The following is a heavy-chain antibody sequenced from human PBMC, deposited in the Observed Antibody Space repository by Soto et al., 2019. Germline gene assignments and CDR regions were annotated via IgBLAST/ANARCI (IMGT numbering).Heavy chain of an antibody. D-gene: IGHD3-10*01. Sequence: GGSLRLSCSASGFTFSSYAMHWVRQAPGKGLEWVANIKEDGSEANYVDSVKGRFAVSRDKDTLYLQLNSLTPEDTAVYYCARSRRQWFGGTLSYYFDFWGHGTLVTVSS. CDR3: ARSRRQWFGGTLSYYFDF. V-gene: IGHV3-7*01. CDR1: GFTFSSYA. J-gene: IGHJ4*01. CDR2: IKEDGSEA.